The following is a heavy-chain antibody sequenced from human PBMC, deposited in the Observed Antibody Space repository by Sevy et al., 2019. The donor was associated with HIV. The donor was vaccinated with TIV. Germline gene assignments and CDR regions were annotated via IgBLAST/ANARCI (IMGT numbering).Heavy chain of an antibody. CDR3: ANAYSGSYSHSYLYALDV. CDR1: GFSFSYYG. J-gene: IGHJ6*02. Sequence: GGSLRLSCIGSGFSFSYYGIHWVRQSPGKGLDWVALISHDGINEYYADSVKGRFTTSRDNSKNTVYLEMNSLRKEDTAIYFCANAYSGSYSHSYLYALDVWGQGTTVTVSS. CDR2: ISHDGINE. D-gene: IGHD1-26*01. V-gene: IGHV3-30*18.